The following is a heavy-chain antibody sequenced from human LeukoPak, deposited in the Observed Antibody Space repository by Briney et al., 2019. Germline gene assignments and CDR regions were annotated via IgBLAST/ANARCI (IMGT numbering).Heavy chain of an antibody. CDR2: IKSKTDGGTT. CDR1: GFSFSNAW. D-gene: IGHD4-17*01. CDR3: TTAIYGEVDY. Sequence: GGSLRLSCAASGFSFSNAWMSWVRQAPGKGLEWVGRIKSKTDGGTTDYAAPVKGRFTISRDDSKNTLYLQMNGLKTDDTAVYYCTTAIYGEVDYWGQGTLVTVSS. J-gene: IGHJ4*02. V-gene: IGHV3-15*01.